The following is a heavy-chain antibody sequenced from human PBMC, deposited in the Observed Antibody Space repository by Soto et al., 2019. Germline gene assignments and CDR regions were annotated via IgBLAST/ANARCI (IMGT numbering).Heavy chain of an antibody. CDR2: INPSGGST. CDR3: AAIPGARRVDV. CDR1: GYTFTSYY. J-gene: IGHJ6*04. D-gene: IGHD6-6*01. Sequence: EALVTVSCTSSGYTFTSYYMHCVRQAPGQGLEWMGIINPSGGSTSYAQKFQGRVTMTRDTSTSTVYMELSSLRSEDTAVYYCAAIPGARRVDVWGKGTTVTVSS. V-gene: IGHV1-46*01.